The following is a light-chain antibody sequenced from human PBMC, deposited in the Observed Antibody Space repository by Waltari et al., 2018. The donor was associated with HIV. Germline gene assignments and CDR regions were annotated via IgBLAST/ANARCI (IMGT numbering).Light chain of an antibody. V-gene: IGKV3-15*01. CDR1: QSVSSN. Sequence: EVVMTQSPATLSVSPGERVTLSCRASQSVSSNLAWYQQTPGQAPRLLIYDASTRASGVPARFSGSGSGTDFTLTITSLQSEDFAVYYCQQYNNWPPWTFDQGTRVQIK. CDR2: DAS. CDR3: QQYNNWPPWT. J-gene: IGKJ1*01.